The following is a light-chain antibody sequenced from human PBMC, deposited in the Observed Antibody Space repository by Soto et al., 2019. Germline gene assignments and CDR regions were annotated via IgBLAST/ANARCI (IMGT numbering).Light chain of an antibody. CDR3: QQSDSPPVT. Sequence: DIQMTQSPSSLSASVGDRVTITCRASQSISGYLNWYQKKPGKAPNLLIYRASSLHSGVPSRFSGSGSGTDFTLTISKLQPDEFATYYCQQSDSPPVTFGQGTKVEFK. CDR2: RAS. CDR1: QSISGY. V-gene: IGKV1-39*01. J-gene: IGKJ1*01.